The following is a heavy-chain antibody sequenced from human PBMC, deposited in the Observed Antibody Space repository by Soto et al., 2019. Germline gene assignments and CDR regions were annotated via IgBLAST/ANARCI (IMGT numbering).Heavy chain of an antibody. J-gene: IGHJ6*02. V-gene: IGHV3-21*01. Sequence: PGGSLRLSCAASGFTFSSYSMNWVRQAPGKGLEWVSAISRSSSYIYYAASVKGRFTISRDNAKNSLYLQMNSLRAEDTAVYYCARITVWAPYGMDVWGQGTTVTVSS. D-gene: IGHD3-16*01. CDR3: ARITVWAPYGMDV. CDR1: GFTFSSYS. CDR2: ISRSSSYI.